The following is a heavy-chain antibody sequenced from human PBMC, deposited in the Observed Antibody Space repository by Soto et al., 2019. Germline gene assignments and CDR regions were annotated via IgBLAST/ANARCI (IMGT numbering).Heavy chain of an antibody. J-gene: IGHJ4*02. CDR3: ARDGTLYDSSGYYYLY. CDR2: IIPMFGTA. CDR1: GGTFSRYA. Sequence: QVQLVQSGAEVQKPGSSVKVSCKASGGTFSRYAINWVRQAPGQGLEWMGGIIPMFGTANYAQKFQGRVTITADESTNTGYMELRSPISEDTAVYYCARDGTLYDSSGYYYLYWGQGTLVTVSS. D-gene: IGHD3-22*01. V-gene: IGHV1-69*01.